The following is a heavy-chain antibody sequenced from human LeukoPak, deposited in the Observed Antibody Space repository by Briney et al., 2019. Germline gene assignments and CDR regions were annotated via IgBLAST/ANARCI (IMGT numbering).Heavy chain of an antibody. D-gene: IGHD3-22*01. J-gene: IGHJ5*02. V-gene: IGHV3-21*01. CDR3: AREFGKDYYDVASHYYSRNWFDP. CDR1: GFTFSSYT. Sequence: GGSLRLSCAASGFTFSSYTMNWVRQAPGKGLEWVSSISSTSNYIYYADSVKGRFTISRDNAKNSLYLQMNSLRAEDTAVYYCAREFGKDYYDVASHYYSRNWFDPWGQGTLVTVSS. CDR2: ISSTSNYI.